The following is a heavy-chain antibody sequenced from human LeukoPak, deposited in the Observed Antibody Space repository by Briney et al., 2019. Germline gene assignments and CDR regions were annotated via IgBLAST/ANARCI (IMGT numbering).Heavy chain of an antibody. CDR2: IYSGGST. Sequence: GGPLRLSCAASGFTVSSNYMSWVRQAPGKGLEWVSVIYSGGSTYYADSVKGRFTISRDNSKNTLYLQMNSLRAEDTAVYYCARGSYSVATPFDYWGQGTLVTVSS. V-gene: IGHV3-53*01. J-gene: IGHJ4*02. D-gene: IGHD5/OR15-5a*01. CDR1: GFTVSSNY. CDR3: ARGSYSVATPFDY.